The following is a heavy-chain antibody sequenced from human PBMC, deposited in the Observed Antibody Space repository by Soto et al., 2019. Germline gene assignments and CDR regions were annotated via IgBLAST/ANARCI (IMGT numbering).Heavy chain of an antibody. J-gene: IGHJ6*02. CDR3: ARDPTFFGAPPGGMDV. V-gene: IGHV4-30-4*01. D-gene: IGHD3-16*01. Sequence: PSETLSLTCTVSGGSISSGDYYWSWIRQPPGKGLEWIGYIYYSGGTYYNPSLKSRVTISVDTSKNQFSLKLSSVTAADTAVYYCARDPTFFGAPPGGMDVWGQGTTVTVSS. CDR2: IYYSGGT. CDR1: GGSISSGDYY.